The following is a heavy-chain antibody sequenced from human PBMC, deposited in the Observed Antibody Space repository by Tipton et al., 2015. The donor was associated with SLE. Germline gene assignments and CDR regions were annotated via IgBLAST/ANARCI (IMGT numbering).Heavy chain of an antibody. D-gene: IGHD3-10*01. V-gene: IGHV4-59*12. CDR2: VYKN. Sequence: TLSLTCYVTGVSISNYYWTWIRQSPGKGLEWIGNVYKNYNPSLESRVTISVDTSKNQFSLKLRSVTAADTAVYYCARDRRKRHGDGFLWFGNNDDAHYYYMDVWGRGTTVTVS. CDR3: ARDRRKRHGDGFLWFGNNDDAHYYYMDV. CDR1: GVSISNYY. J-gene: IGHJ6*03.